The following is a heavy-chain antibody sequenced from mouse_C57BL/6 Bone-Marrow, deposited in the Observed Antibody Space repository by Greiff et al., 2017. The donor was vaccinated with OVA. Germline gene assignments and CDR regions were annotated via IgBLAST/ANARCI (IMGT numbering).Heavy chain of an antibody. Sequence: VQRVESGAELARPGASVKLSCKASGYTFTSYGISWVKQRTGQGLEWIGEIYPRSGNTYYNEKFKGKATLTADKSSSTAYMELRSLTSEDSAVYFCARSHYYAMDYWGQGTSVTVSS. CDR1: GYTFTSYG. CDR3: ARSHYYAMDY. J-gene: IGHJ4*01. CDR2: IYPRSGNT. V-gene: IGHV1-81*01.